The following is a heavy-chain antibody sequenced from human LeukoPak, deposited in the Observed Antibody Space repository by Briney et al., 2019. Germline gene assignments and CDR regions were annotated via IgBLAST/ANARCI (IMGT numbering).Heavy chain of an antibody. V-gene: IGHV4-30-4*01. D-gene: IGHD3-22*01. CDR3: ARVDYYDGSGYCDY. CDR2: IYYRGST. CDR1: GGSISSGDYY. Sequence: PSETLSLTCTVSGGSISSGDYYWSWIRQPPGKGLEWIGYIYYRGSTYYNPSLKSRVTISVDTSKNQISLKLSSVTAADTAVYYCARVDYYDGSGYCDYWGQGTLVTVSS. J-gene: IGHJ4*02.